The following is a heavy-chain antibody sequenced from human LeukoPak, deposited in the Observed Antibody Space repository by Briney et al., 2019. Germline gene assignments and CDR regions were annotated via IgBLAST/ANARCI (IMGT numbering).Heavy chain of an antibody. V-gene: IGHV1-46*01. CDR2: INPSGGGT. CDR1: GYTFTSYY. Sequence: ASVKVSCKASGYTFTSYYMHWVRQAPGQGLEWMGIINPSGGGTSYAQKFQGRVTMTRDTSTSTVYMELSSLRSEDTAVYYCARTSGWYFGIDAFDIWGQGTMVTVSS. D-gene: IGHD6-19*01. CDR3: ARTSGWYFGIDAFDI. J-gene: IGHJ3*02.